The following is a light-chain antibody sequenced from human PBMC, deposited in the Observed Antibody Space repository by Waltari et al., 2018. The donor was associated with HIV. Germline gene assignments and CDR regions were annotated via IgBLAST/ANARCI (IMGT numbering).Light chain of an antibody. CDR3: QTWGTGIRV. Sequence: QLVLTQSPSASASLGASVKITCTLSSGHSSYAIAWLQQQPERGPRYLMNLNSNGSHTKGDGIPDRFSGSSSGAERYLTISSLQSEDEADYYCQTWGTGIRVFGGGTKLTGL. V-gene: IGLV4-69*01. CDR2: LNSNGSH. CDR1: SGHSSYA. J-gene: IGLJ3*02.